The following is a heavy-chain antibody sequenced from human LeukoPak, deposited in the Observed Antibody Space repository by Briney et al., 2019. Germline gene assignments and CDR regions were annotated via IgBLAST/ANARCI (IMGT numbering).Heavy chain of an antibody. CDR1: GGSISSYY. V-gene: IGHV4-59*01. CDR3: ARGYSSSWYLY. Sequence: SETLSLTCTVSGGSISSYYWSWIRQPPGKGLEWIGYIYYGGSTNYNPSLKSRVTISVDTSKNQFSLKLSSVTAADTAVYYCARGYSSSWYLYWGQGTLVTVSS. CDR2: IYYGGST. J-gene: IGHJ4*02. D-gene: IGHD6-13*01.